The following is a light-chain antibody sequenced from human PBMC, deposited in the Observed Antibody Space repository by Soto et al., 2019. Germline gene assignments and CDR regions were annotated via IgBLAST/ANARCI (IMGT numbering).Light chain of an antibody. J-gene: IGKJ2*01. CDR3: QQYGSSPPYT. CDR2: GSS. V-gene: IGKV3-20*01. Sequence: EVALTQSPGTLSLSPGERATLACRASQSVSNNYFAWYQQKPGQAPRLLLFGSSDSATGIPDRLSGSGSGTDFSLTISRLEPEDFAVYYCQQYGSSPPYTFGQGTKLEIK. CDR1: QSVSNNY.